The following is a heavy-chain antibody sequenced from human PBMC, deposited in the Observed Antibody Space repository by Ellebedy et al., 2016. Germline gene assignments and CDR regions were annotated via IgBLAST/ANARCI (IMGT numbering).Heavy chain of an antibody. CDR3: ARSYSSSSYYYYGMDV. CDR2: ISSSSSYT. V-gene: IGHV3-11*06. CDR1: GFTFSDYY. Sequence: GGSLRLXXAASGFTFSDYYMSWIRQAPGKGLEWVSYISSSSSYTNYADSVKGRFTISRDNAKNSLYLQMNSLRAEDTAVYYCARSYSSSSYYYYGMDVWGQGTTVTVSS. D-gene: IGHD6-6*01. J-gene: IGHJ6*02.